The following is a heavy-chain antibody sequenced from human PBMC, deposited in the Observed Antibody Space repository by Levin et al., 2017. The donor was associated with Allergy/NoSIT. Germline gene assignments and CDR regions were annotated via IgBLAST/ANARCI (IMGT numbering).Heavy chain of an antibody. CDR2: ISDDGSSE. V-gene: IGHV3-30-3*01. J-gene: IGHJ4*02. D-gene: IGHD1-1*01. Sequence: GGSLRLSCAASGFTFSNYAMHWVRQAPGKGLEWVGVISDDGSSEFYIDSVKGRFTISRDKSKNRLYLQMDSLRAEDTALYYCVREIAEEGTWGQGTLVIVSS. CDR1: GFTFSNYA. CDR3: VREIAEEGT.